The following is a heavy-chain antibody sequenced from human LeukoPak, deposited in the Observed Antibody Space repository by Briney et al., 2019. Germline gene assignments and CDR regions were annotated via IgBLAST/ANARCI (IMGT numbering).Heavy chain of an antibody. J-gene: IGHJ3*02. V-gene: IGHV1-69*05. CDR1: GGTFSSYA. D-gene: IGHD3-22*01. CDR2: IILIFGTA. CDR3: ASTYDSSGYYYMDAFDI. Sequence: ASVKVSCKASGGTFSSYAISWVRQAPGQGLEWMGGIILIFGTANYAQKFQGRVTITTDESTSTAYMELSGLRSEDTAVYYCASTYDSSGYYYMDAFDIWGQGTMVTVSS.